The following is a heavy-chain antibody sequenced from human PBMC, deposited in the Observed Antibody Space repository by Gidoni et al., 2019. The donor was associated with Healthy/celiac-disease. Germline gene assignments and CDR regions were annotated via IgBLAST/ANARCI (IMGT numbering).Heavy chain of an antibody. Sequence: QVQLQESGPGLVKPSETLSLTCTVSGYSISSGYYWGWIRQPPGKGLEWIGSIYHSGSTYYNPSLKSRVTISVDTSKNQFSLKLSSVTAADTAVYYCAHAPGYCSSTSCYTKYYFDYWGQGTLVTVSS. D-gene: IGHD2-2*02. CDR1: GYSISSGYY. J-gene: IGHJ4*02. CDR2: IYHSGST. CDR3: AHAPGYCSSTSCYTKYYFDY. V-gene: IGHV4-38-2*02.